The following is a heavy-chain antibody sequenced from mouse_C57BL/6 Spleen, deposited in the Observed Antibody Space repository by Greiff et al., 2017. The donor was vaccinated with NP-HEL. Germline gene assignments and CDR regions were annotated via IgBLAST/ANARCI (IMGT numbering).Heavy chain of an antibody. CDR2: LDPSDSST. Sequence: VKLQQPGAELVMPGASVKLSCKASGYTFTSYWMHWVKQRPGQGLEWIGELDPSDSSTNYNQKFKGKSTVTVDKSSSTAYMQLSSLTSEDSAVYYCASKPLYYGSSFDYWGQGTTLTVSS. CDR3: ASKPLYYGSSFDY. CDR1: GYTFTSYW. D-gene: IGHD1-1*01. J-gene: IGHJ2*01. V-gene: IGHV1-69*01.